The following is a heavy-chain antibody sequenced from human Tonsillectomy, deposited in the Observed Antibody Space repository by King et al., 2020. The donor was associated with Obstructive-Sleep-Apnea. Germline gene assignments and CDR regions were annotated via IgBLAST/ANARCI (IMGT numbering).Heavy chain of an antibody. CDR2: IKEDGSEK. V-gene: IGHV3-7*01. CDR3: ARKVGQQLYQLFDY. D-gene: IGHD6-13*01. Sequence: VQLVESGGGLVQPGGSLRLSCAASGFTFSRHWMTWVRQAPGKGLEWVANIKEDGSEKYYVDSVKGRFTISRDNAKNSLYLQMNSLRAEDTAVYYCARKVGQQLYQLFDYWGQGTLVTVSS. CDR1: GFTFSRHW. J-gene: IGHJ4*02.